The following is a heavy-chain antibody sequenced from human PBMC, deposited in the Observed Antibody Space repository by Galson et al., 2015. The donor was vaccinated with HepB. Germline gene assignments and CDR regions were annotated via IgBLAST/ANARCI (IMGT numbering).Heavy chain of an antibody. D-gene: IGHD5-18*01. Sequence: TLSLTCTVSSGSISSGIYYWSWIRQHPGKGLDLIGYIYYSGSTYYNPSLKSRVTISVDTSKNQFSLKLSSVTAADTAVYYCARRPAAGDSYGSFDVWGQGTMVTVSS. V-gene: IGHV4-31*03. CDR3: ARRPAAGDSYGSFDV. CDR1: SGSISSGIYY. J-gene: IGHJ3*01. CDR2: IYYSGST.